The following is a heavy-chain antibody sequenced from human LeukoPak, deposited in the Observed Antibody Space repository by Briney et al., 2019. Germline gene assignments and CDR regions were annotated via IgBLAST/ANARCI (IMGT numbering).Heavy chain of an antibody. CDR2: ISYDGSIK. D-gene: IGHD3-3*01. CDR1: GFTLSSYG. CDR3: AKGGDFWSGYYSRDP. V-gene: IGHV3-30*18. J-gene: IGHJ5*02. Sequence: PGGSLRLSCAASGFTLSSYGMHGVRKAPGRGRGWGAVISYDGSIKYYADSVKGRFTISRDNSKNTLYLQMNSLRAEDTAVYYCAKGGDFWSGYYSRDPWGQGTLVTVSS.